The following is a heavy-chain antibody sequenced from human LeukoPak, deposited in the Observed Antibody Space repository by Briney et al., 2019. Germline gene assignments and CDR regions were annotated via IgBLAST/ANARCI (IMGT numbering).Heavy chain of an antibody. J-gene: IGHJ4*02. CDR1: GGSIRSGGYY. CDR2: IYYSGST. Sequence: SETLSLTCTVSGGSIRSGGYYWSWIRQHPGKGLEWIGYIYYSGSTYYNPSLKSRVNISIDTSKNQFSLKLSSVTAADTAVYYCARGYYFFDYWGQGTLVTVSS. CDR3: ARGYYFFDY. V-gene: IGHV4-31*03. D-gene: IGHD3-10*01.